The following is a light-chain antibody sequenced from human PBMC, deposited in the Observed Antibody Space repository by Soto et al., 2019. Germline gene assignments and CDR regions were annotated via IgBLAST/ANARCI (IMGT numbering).Light chain of an antibody. CDR3: NSYTSSSTVV. J-gene: IGLJ2*01. V-gene: IGLV2-14*03. CDR1: SSDVGGYNY. Sequence: QSALTQPASVSGSPGQSITISCTGTSSDVGGYNYVSWYQHHPGKAPKLMIYDVSNRPSGVSDRFSGSKSGNTASLTISGLQVEDEADYYCNSYTSSSTVVFGGGTKVTVL. CDR2: DVS.